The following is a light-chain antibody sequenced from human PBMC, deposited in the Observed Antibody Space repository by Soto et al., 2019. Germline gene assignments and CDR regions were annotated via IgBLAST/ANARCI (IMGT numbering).Light chain of an antibody. CDR2: DVT. V-gene: IGLV2-11*01. CDR1: SRDVGGYNF. J-gene: IGLJ1*01. Sequence: QSVLTQPRSVSGSPGQSVTISCTGTSRDVGGYNFVSWYQQHPGKAPKLMIYDVTKRPSGVPHRFSGSKSGNTASLTISGLQAEDEADYYCCSYAGSYSYVFGTGTKVTVL. CDR3: CSYAGSYSYV.